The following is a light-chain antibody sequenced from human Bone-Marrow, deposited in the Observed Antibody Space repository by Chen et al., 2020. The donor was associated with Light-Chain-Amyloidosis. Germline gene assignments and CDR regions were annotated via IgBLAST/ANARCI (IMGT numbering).Light chain of an antibody. J-gene: IGKJ1*01. Sequence: EIVMPQSPATLSVSPGERVTLSCRASQSINNKVAWYQQKPGQAPRRLIYGASTRSTGIPARFSGSGSGTEFTLTISSMQPEDFAVYYCQQYDNWKTFGQGTNVEIK. CDR1: QSINNK. V-gene: IGKV3-15*01. CDR3: QQYDNWKT. CDR2: GAS.